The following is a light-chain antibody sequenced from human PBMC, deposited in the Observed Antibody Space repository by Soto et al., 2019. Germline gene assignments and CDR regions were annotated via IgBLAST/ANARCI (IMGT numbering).Light chain of an antibody. CDR2: EFN. Sequence: QSVLSQPASVSGSPGQSITISCTGTTSDIGGDNFVSWYQHHPGKVPKLIIYEFNHRPSGVSDRFSGSKSGNTASLTISGLQAEDEADYYCNSFTTSSTYVFGTGTKVTVL. CDR1: TSDIGGDNF. V-gene: IGLV2-14*01. CDR3: NSFTTSSTYV. J-gene: IGLJ1*01.